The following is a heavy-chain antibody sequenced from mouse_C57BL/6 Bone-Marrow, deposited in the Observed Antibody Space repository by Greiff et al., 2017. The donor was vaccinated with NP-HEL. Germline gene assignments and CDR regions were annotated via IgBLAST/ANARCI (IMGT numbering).Heavy chain of an antibody. D-gene: IGHD2-3*01. CDR3: AREDDGYYVGDYAMDY. CDR2: INYDGSST. J-gene: IGHJ4*01. CDR1: GFTFSDYY. V-gene: IGHV5-16*01. Sequence: EVHLVESEGGLVQPGSSMKLSCTASGFTFSDYYMAWVRQVPEKGLEWVANINYDGSSTYYLDSLKSRFIISRDNAKIILYLQMSSLKSEDTATYYCAREDDGYYVGDYAMDYWGQGTSVTVSS.